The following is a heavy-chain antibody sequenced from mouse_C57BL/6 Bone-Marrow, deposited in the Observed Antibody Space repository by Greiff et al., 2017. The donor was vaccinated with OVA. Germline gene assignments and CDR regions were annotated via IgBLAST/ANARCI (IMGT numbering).Heavy chain of an antibody. D-gene: IGHD2-4*01. CDR3: GLKAWFAY. CDR2: ISSGSSTI. J-gene: IGHJ3*01. Sequence: EVKLVESGGGLVKPGGPLKLSCAASGFTFSDYGMHWVRQAPEKGLEWVAYISSGSSTIYYADTVKGRFTISRDDAKNTLFLQMTSLRSEDTAMYYCGLKAWFAYWGQGTLVTVSA. V-gene: IGHV5-17*01. CDR1: GFTFSDYG.